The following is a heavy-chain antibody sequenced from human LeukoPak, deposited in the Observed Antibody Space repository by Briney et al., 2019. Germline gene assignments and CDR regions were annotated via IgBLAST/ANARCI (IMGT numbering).Heavy chain of an antibody. D-gene: IGHD5-18*01. CDR1: GGSSSSDY. V-gene: IGHV4-4*07. CDR2: IDTSEST. Sequence: PSETLSLTCAGSGGSSSSDYWRWIGQPAGKGLEWIGRIDTSESTNYNPSLKSRVTISVDTSKNQFSLKLSSVTAADTAVYYCARGLLPTYSNRGVALGYWGQGTLVTVSS. CDR3: ARGLLPTYSNRGVALGY. J-gene: IGHJ4*02.